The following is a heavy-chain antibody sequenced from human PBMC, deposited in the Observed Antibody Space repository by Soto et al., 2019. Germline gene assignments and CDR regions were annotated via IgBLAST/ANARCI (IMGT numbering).Heavy chain of an antibody. CDR2: ISGSGGST. J-gene: IGHJ4*02. CDR1: GFTFSSYA. V-gene: IGHV3-23*01. Sequence: GGSLRLSCAASGFTFSSYAMSWVRQAPGKGLEWVSAISGSGGSTYYADSVKGRFTISRDNSKNTLYLQMNSLRAEDTAVYYCANRNYYGPRGFDYWGQGTLVTVSS. CDR3: ANRNYYGPRGFDY. D-gene: IGHD3-10*01.